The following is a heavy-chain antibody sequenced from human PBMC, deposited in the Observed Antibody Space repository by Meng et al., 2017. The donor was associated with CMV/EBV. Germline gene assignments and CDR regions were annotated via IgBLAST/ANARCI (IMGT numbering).Heavy chain of an antibody. Sequence: GGSLRLSCAASGFTFSNYGMHWVRQAPGKGLEWVAFIRYDGSNKYYADSVKGRFTISRDNSKNTLYLQMNSLRAEDTAIYYCAKDRMVRVYGMDVWGQGTTVTSP. D-gene: IGHD3-10*01. CDR2: IRYDGSNK. J-gene: IGHJ6*02. CDR1: GFTFSNYG. CDR3: AKDRMVRVYGMDV. V-gene: IGHV3-30*02.